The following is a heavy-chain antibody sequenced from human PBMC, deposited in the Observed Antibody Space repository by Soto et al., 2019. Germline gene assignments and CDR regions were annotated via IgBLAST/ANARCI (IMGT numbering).Heavy chain of an antibody. CDR3: AREVNNDYGMDV. V-gene: IGHV4-30-4*01. Sequence: QVQLQESGPGLVKPSQTLSLTCSISGASISSDDYYWSWFRQPPGKGLEWIGYISYSGSTYYNPSLKSRITISVDTAKHQFSLILSSVTAADTAVFYCAREVNNDYGMDVWGQGTTVTVSS. CDR2: ISYSGST. CDR1: GASISSDDYY. J-gene: IGHJ6*02. D-gene: IGHD1-1*01.